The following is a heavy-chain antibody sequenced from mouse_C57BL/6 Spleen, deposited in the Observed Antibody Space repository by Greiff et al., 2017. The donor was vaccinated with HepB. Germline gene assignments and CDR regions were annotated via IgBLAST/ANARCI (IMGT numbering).Heavy chain of an antibody. CDR3: TRSLDGYYANWYFDV. CDR1: GYTFTSYW. CDR2: IYPGNSDT. D-gene: IGHD2-3*01. V-gene: IGHV1-5*01. Sequence: DVKLQESGTVLARPGASVKMSCKTSGYTFTSYWMHRVKQRPGQGLEWIGAIYPGNSDTSYNQKFKGKAKLTAVTSASTAYMELSSLTNEDSAVYYCTRSLDGYYANWYFDVWGTGTTVTVSS. J-gene: IGHJ1*03.